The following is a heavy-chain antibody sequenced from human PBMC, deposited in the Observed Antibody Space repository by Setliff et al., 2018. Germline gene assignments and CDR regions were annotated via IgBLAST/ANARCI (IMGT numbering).Heavy chain of an antibody. CDR1: GGSTSSSNW. J-gene: IGHJ4*02. Sequence: SETLSLTCAVSGGSTSSSNWWSWVRQPPGKGLEWIGEIYHSGSTNYNPSLKSRVTISVDTSKNQFYLKLSSVTAADTALYYCTVYNTGSSKDHYWGQGTPVTVSS. V-gene: IGHV4-4*02. CDR3: TVYNTGSSKDHY. CDR2: IYHSGST. D-gene: IGHD2-8*02.